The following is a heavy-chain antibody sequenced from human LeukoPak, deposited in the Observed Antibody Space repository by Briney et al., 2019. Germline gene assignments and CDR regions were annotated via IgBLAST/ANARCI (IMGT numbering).Heavy chain of an antibody. CDR3: ARVGSYYDSSGYYVLGYFDY. V-gene: IGHV1-18*04. J-gene: IGHJ4*02. CDR1: GYTFTSYY. Sequence: ASVKVSCKASGYTFTSYYIHWVRQAPGQGLEWMGWISAYNGNTNYAQKLQGRVTMTTDTSTSTAYMELRSLRSDDTAVYYCARVGSYYDSSGYYVLGYFDYWGQGTLVTVSS. D-gene: IGHD3-22*01. CDR2: ISAYNGNT.